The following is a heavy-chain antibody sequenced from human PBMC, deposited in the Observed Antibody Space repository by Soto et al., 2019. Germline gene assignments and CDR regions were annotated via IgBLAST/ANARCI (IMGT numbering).Heavy chain of an antibody. CDR1: GITYTTYA. D-gene: IGHD5-12*01. CDR3: ARAISGYVT. CDR2: INTGNGNT. V-gene: IGHV1-3*04. Sequence: QVQLVQSGAEVKKPGASVKVSCKASGITYTTYAIHWVRQAPGQGLEWMGWINTGNGNTRYSQRFQGRVTLTTDTSANTAYMDLSSLTSEDTAVYYCARAISGYVTWGQGTLITVPS. J-gene: IGHJ5*02.